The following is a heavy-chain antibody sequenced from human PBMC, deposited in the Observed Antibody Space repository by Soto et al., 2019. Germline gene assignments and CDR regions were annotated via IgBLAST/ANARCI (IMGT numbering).Heavy chain of an antibody. CDR2: INSDGGST. Sequence: EVQLVASGGGLVQPGGSLRLSCAASGFTFSSYWMHWVRQAPGKGLVWVSRINSDGGSTSYADSVKGRFTISRDNAKNTLYLQMNSLRAEDTAVYYCARGGSLNWYFDLWGRGTLVTVSS. J-gene: IGHJ2*01. CDR3: ARGGSLNWYFDL. D-gene: IGHD1-26*01. V-gene: IGHV3-74*01. CDR1: GFTFSSYW.